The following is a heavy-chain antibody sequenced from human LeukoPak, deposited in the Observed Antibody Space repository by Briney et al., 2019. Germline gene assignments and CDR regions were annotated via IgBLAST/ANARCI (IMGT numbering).Heavy chain of an antibody. CDR1: LYTLISYF. J-gene: IGHJ4*02. D-gene: IGHD6-19*01. CDR3: SRERYSSGWYLFDY. V-gene: IGHV1-46*03. CDR2: INPSGGST. Sequence: ASVKVSCMASLYTLISYFMHGVRQAPGQGLEWMGIINPSGGSTNYAQKFQGRVTITPEESTNTAYTELSSLTSEGTAVYYCSRERYSSGWYLFDYWGQGTLVTVSS.